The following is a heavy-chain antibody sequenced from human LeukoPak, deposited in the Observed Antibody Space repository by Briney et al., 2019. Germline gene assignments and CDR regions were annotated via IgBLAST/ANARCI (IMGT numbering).Heavy chain of an antibody. D-gene: IGHD6-13*01. Sequence: GGSLRLSCAASGFTFSSYGMHWVRQAPGKGLEWVAVIWYDGSNKYYADSVKGRFTISRDNAKNTLYLQMNSLRAEDTAVYYCARDLQQLTNWGQGTLVTVSS. V-gene: IGHV3-33*01. CDR3: ARDLQQLTN. CDR1: GFTFSSYG. CDR2: IWYDGSNK. J-gene: IGHJ4*02.